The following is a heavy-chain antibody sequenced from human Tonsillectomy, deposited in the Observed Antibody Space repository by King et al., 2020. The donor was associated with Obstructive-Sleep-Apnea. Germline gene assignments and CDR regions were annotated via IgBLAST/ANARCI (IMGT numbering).Heavy chain of an antibody. Sequence: QLVQSGGEVKKPGASVKVSCKASGYTFTSYGISWMRQAPGHGLEWVGWIIGINGLTSYAQKLQGRITMTADTSTSTAYMELRNLSSDDTAIYYCGKDLSAHGSGYADKWGQGTLVTVSS. CDR2: IIGINGLT. V-gene: IGHV1-18*01. CDR1: GYTFTSYG. J-gene: IGHJ4*02. CDR3: GKDLSAHGSGYADK. D-gene: IGHD5-12*01.